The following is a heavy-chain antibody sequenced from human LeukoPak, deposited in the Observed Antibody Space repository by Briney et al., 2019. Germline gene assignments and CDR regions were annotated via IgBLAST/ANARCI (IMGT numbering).Heavy chain of an antibody. CDR3: ARAFLDGFDI. CDR1: GFTFRDYF. D-gene: IGHD2/OR15-2a*01. J-gene: IGHJ3*02. Sequence: PGGSLRLSCAASGFTFRDYFMTWIRQAPGKGLEWVSYISSSGNAVYHADSVKGRFTISRDNAKNSLYLQLNSPRAEDTAVYYCARAFLDGFDIWGQGTMVTVSS. CDR2: ISSSGNAV. V-gene: IGHV3-11*04.